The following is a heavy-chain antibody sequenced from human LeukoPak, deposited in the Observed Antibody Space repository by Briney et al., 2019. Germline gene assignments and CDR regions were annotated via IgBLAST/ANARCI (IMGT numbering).Heavy chain of an antibody. V-gene: IGHV1-69*13. Sequence: ASVKVSCKASGGTFSSYAISWVRQAPGQGLEWMGGIIPIFGTANYAQKFQGRVTITADESTSTAYMELSSLRSEDTAVYYCARDAQLGNFDYWGQGTLVAVSS. CDR2: IIPIFGTA. D-gene: IGHD1-1*01. CDR1: GGTFSSYA. J-gene: IGHJ4*02. CDR3: ARDAQLGNFDY.